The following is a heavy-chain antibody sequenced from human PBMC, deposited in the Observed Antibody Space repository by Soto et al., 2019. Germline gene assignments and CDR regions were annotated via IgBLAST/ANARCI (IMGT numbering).Heavy chain of an antibody. J-gene: IGHJ4*02. D-gene: IGHD4-17*01. CDR3: AKERATTTAFDY. CDR1: GFPFGNYH. CDR2: ITDNGGST. V-gene: IGHV3-23*01. Sequence: GGSLRLSCEASGFPFGNYHMSWVRQAPGKGLEWVSLITDNGGSTYYADSVKGRFTISRDNTKNTLFLQMNSLRAEDTAVYYCAKERATTTAFDYWGQGALVTVSS.